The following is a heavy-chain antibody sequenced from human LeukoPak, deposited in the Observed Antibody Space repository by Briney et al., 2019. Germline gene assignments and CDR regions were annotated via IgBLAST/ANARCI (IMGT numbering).Heavy chain of an antibody. J-gene: IGHJ5*02. D-gene: IGHD2-2*01. CDR3: ARGALRALYCSSTSCPDWFDL. V-gene: IGHV1-3*01. CDR1: GYTFTSYA. Sequence: ASVKVSCKASGYTFTSYAMHWVRQAPGQRLEWMGWINAGNGNTKYSQKFQGRVTITRDTSASTAYMELSSLRSEDTAVYYCARGALRALYCSSTSCPDWFDLWGQGTLVTVSS. CDR2: INAGNGNT.